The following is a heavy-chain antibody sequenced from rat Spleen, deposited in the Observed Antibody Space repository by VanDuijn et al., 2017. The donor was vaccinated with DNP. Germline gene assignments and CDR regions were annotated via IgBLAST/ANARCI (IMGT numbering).Heavy chain of an antibody. J-gene: IGHJ1*01. Sequence: EIQLQESGPGLVNPSQSLSLTCSVSGSTITSSYDWNWIRKFPGDKMEWIGHISYSGSTGYNPSLKSRISITRDTSKNQFFLHLNSVTTEDTATYYCARGNDGYFPNWYFDLWGPGTMVTVSS. D-gene: IGHD1-12*03. CDR2: ISYSGST. V-gene: IGHV3-4*01. CDR3: ARGNDGYFPNWYFDL. CDR1: GSTITSSY.